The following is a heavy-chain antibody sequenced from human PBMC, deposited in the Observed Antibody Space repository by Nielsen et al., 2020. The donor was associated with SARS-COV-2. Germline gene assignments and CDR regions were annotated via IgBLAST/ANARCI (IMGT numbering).Heavy chain of an antibody. CDR3: ARVRQQLVPWWFDP. Sequence: SETLSLTCAVYGGSFSGYYWSWIRQPPGKGLEWIGEINHSGSTNYNPSLKSRVTISVDTSKNQFSLKLSSVTAADTAVYYCARVRQQLVPWWFDPWGQGTLVTVSS. CDR2: INHSGST. D-gene: IGHD6-13*01. CDR1: GGSFSGYY. V-gene: IGHV4-34*01. J-gene: IGHJ5*02.